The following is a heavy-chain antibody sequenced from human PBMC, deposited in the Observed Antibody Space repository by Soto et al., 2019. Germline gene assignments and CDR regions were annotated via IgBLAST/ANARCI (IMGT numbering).Heavy chain of an antibody. CDR1: GGSISSYY. Sequence: SETLSLTCTVSGGSISSYYWSWIRQPPGKGLEWIGYIYYSGSTNYNPSLKSRVTISVDTSKNQFSLKLSSVTAADTAVYYCARFWRSGYSQIQIDYWGQGTLVTVSS. CDR3: ARFWRSGYSQIQIDY. CDR2: IYYSGST. D-gene: IGHD3-22*01. V-gene: IGHV4-59*01. J-gene: IGHJ4*02.